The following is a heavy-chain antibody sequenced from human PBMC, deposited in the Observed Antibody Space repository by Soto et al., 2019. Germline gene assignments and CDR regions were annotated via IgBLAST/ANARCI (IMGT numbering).Heavy chain of an antibody. CDR1: GYPFTNYG. V-gene: IGHV1-18*01. CDR3: VRDPWGAVPATIDW. D-gene: IGHD2-2*01. CDR2: VAAYGGGT. Sequence: QVQLVQSGAEVKKPGASVKVSCRASGYPFTNYGLSWVRQAPGQGLEWMGRVAAYGGGTNYAPKFQGRVTMTTDTSTGTAYMELRSLKSDDTAIYYCVRDPWGAVPATIDWWGQGTLVTVSS. J-gene: IGHJ4*02.